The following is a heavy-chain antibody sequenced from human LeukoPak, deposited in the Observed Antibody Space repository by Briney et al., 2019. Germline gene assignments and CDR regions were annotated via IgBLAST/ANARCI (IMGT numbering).Heavy chain of an antibody. CDR1: GYTFTSYG. D-gene: IGHD5-18*01. J-gene: IGHJ6*02. CDR3: ARLDDSYGDYYYGMDV. CDR2: ISAYNGNT. V-gene: IGHV1-18*01. Sequence: VASVKVSCKASGYTFTSYGISWVRQAPGQGLEWMGWISAYNGNTNYAQKLQGRVTMTTVTSTSTAYMELRSLRSDDTAVYYCARLDDSYGDYYYGMDVWGQGTTVTVSS.